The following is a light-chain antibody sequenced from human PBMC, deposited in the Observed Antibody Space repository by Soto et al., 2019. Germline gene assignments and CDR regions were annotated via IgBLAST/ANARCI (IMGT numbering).Light chain of an antibody. J-gene: IGKJ3*01. CDR1: QSLLHSNGYNY. CDR2: MGS. CDR3: MQTLQTPRT. V-gene: IGKV2-28*01. Sequence: DIVMTQAPLSLPVTPGEPASISCRSSQSLLHSNGYNYLDWYLQKPGQSPQLLIYMGSNRASGVPDRFSGSGSGTDFTLKISRVAAEDVVVYYCMQTLQTPRTFGPGTKVDIK.